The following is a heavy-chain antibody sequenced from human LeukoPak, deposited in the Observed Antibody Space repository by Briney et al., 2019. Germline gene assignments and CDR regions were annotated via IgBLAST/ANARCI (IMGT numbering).Heavy chain of an antibody. CDR1: RCTLSRYG. V-gene: IGHV3-33*08. J-gene: IGHJ5*02. CDR2: SWYDGSNK. D-gene: IGHD2-15*01. CDR3: ARDGSHRSDGWFDP. Sequence: GWAVTVSRLACRCTLSRYGMHWLRQAPGKQLEGVAVSWYDGSNKYYLDSVKGRFTISRDNAKNSLYLQMNSLRAEDTAVYYCARDGSHRSDGWFDPWGQGTLVTVSS.